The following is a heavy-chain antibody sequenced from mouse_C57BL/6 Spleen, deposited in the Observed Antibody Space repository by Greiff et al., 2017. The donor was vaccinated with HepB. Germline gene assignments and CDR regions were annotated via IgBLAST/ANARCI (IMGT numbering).Heavy chain of an antibody. CDR1: GYTFTDYE. D-gene: IGHD2-4*01. CDR2: IDPETGGT. CDR3: TRGDYDGFAY. Sequence: VQLQQSGAELVRPGASVTLSCKASGYTFTDYEMHWVKQTPVHGLEWIGAIDPETGGTAYNQKFKGKAILTADKSSSTAYMELRSLTSEDSAVYYCTRGDYDGFAYWGQRTLVTVSA. V-gene: IGHV1-15*01. J-gene: IGHJ3*01.